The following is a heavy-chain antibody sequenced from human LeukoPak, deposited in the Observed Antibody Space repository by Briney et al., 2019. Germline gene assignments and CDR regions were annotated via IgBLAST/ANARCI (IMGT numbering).Heavy chain of an antibody. J-gene: IGHJ6*03. Sequence: SETLSLTCAVYGGSFSGYYWSWIRQPPGKGLEWMGEINHSGSTNYNPSLKSRVTISVDTSKNQFSLKLSSVTAADTAVYYCARIPPTRYYYGSGSYYKGSYYYYMDVWGKGTTVTISS. CDR2: INHSGST. V-gene: IGHV4-34*01. CDR3: ARIPPTRYYYGSGSYYKGSYYYYMDV. CDR1: GGSFSGYY. D-gene: IGHD3-10*01.